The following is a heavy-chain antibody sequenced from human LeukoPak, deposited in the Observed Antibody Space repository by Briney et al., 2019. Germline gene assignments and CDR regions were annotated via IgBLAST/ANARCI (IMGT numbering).Heavy chain of an antibody. D-gene: IGHD3-10*02. CDR3: ASDSGLDYLQYGFAFDI. CDR1: GFSFDDYA. V-gene: IGHV3-43*02. J-gene: IGHJ3*02. Sequence: PGGSLRLSCAAPGFSFDDYAIHWVRQAPGKGLEWVSLISGDGGSTFYADSVKGRFTISRDNSKNTVFLQMNSLKAEDTAVYYCASDSGLDYLQYGFAFDIWGQGTMVTVSS. CDR2: ISGDGGST.